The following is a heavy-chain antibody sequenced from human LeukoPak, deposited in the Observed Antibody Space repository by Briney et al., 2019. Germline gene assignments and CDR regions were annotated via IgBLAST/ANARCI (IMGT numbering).Heavy chain of an antibody. V-gene: IGHV4-59*01. J-gene: IGHJ4*02. CDR3: AREPHL. CDR1: GGSISSYY. Sequence: SETLSLTCTVSGGSISSYYWSWIRQPPGKGLEWIGYIYYSGSTNYNPSLKSRVTISVDTSKNQFSLKLSSVTAADTAVYYRAREPHLWGQGTLVTVSS. CDR2: IYYSGST. D-gene: IGHD2-21*01.